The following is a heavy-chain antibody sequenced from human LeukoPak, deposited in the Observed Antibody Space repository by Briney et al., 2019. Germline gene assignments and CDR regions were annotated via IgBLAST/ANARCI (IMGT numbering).Heavy chain of an antibody. CDR1: GGSISSGGYY. D-gene: IGHD6-19*01. CDR3: ARREISGPLDY. J-gene: IGHJ4*02. V-gene: IGHV4-31*03. CDR2: IYYSGST. Sequence: KPSQTLSLTCTVSGGSISSGGYYWSWIRQHPGKGLEWIGYIYYSGSTYYNPSLKSRVTISVDTSKNQFSLKLSSVTAADAAVYYCARREISGPLDYWGQGTLVTVSS.